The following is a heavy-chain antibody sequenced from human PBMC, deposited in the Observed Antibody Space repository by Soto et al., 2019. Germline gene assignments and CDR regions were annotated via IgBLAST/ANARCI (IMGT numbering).Heavy chain of an antibody. CDR1: GYTFTSYG. CDR2: ISAYNGNT. J-gene: IGHJ4*02. D-gene: IGHD6-13*01. V-gene: IGHV1-18*01. CDR3: ARVTWDSRLLDY. Sequence: ASVKVPCKASGYTFTSYGISCLREAPGQGLEWMGWISAYNGNTNYAQKLQGRVTMTTDTSTSTAYMELRSLRSDDTAVYYCARVTWDSRLLDYWGQGTLVTVSS.